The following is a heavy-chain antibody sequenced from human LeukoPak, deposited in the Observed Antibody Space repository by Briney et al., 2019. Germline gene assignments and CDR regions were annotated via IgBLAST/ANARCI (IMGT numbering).Heavy chain of an antibody. CDR2: MSYDGTNK. J-gene: IGHJ4*02. Sequence: PGGSLRLSCGASGFTFTSYAMLWVRQAPGKGPEWVTLMSYDGTNKYYADSVKGRFTISRDNSKNTLYLQMNSLRAEDTAVYYCATGASTYYYETSGPFWGQGTLVTVSS. V-gene: IGHV3-30-3*01. D-gene: IGHD3-22*01. CDR1: GFTFTSYA. CDR3: ATGASTYYYETSGPF.